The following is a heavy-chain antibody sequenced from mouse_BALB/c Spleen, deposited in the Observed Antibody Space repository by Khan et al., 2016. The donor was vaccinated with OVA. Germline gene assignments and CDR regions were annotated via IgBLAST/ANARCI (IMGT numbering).Heavy chain of an antibody. CDR3: AREWCAWFAY. CDR2: INPGSGNS. V-gene: IGHV1-77*01. CDR1: GYTFTDYY. J-gene: IGHJ3*01. Sequence: QVQLQQSGAELARPGASVKLSCKASGYTFTDYYIDWVKQRTGQGLEWIGEINPGSGNSYYNEKFKGKATLTADKSSKPAFVQLSSLTSDDSAVYFCAREWCAWFAYWGQGTLVTVSA. D-gene: IGHD1-1*02.